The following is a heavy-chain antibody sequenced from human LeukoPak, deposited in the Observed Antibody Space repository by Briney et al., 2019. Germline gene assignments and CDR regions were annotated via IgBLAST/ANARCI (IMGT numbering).Heavy chain of an antibody. J-gene: IGHJ4*02. Sequence: GASVKVSCKASDYTFTSYGISWVRQAPGQGLEWMGWISAYSGNTNYAQKLQGRVTMTTDTSTSTAYMELTSLRSDDTAVYYCARGRDYYDSSGSDYWGQGTLVTVSS. D-gene: IGHD3-22*01. CDR2: ISAYSGNT. CDR3: ARGRDYYDSSGSDY. CDR1: DYTFTSYG. V-gene: IGHV1-18*01.